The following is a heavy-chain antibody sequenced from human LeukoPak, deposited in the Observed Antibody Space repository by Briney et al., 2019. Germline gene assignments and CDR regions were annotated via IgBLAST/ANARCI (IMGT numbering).Heavy chain of an antibody. CDR3: ARGRYTAPHY. J-gene: IGHJ4*02. Sequence: SETLSLTCTVSGGSISSYYWSWIRQPPGKGLEWIGYIYYSGSTYYNPSLKSRVTISVDTSKNQFSLKLSSVTAADTAVYYCARGRYTAPHYWGQGTLVTVSS. V-gene: IGHV4-59*12. CDR2: IYYSGST. D-gene: IGHD5-18*01. CDR1: GGSISSYY.